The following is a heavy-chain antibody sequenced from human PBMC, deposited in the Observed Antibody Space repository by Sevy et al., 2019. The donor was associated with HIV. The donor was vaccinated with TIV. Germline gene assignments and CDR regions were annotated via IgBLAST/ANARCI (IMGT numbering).Heavy chain of an antibody. CDR3: ARSPRRGDYVWGSYRYTGLYYFDY. V-gene: IGHV4-34*01. CDR1: GGSFSGYY. CDR2: INQSGST. D-gene: IGHD3-16*02. J-gene: IGHJ4*02. Sequence: GSLRLSCAVYGGSFSGYYWSWIRQPPGKGLEWIGEINQSGSTNYNPSLKSRVTISVDTSKNQFSLKLSSVTAADTAVYYCARSPRRGDYVWGSYRYTGLYYFDYWDQGTLVTVSS.